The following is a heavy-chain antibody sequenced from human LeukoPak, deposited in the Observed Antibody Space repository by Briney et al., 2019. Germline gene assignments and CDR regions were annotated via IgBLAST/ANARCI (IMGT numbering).Heavy chain of an antibody. CDR1: GGSLSGYY. CDR2: INHSGST. CDR3: ATLVVITTNEYFQD. V-gene: IGHV4-34*01. D-gene: IGHD3-22*01. J-gene: IGHJ1*01. Sequence: SETLSLTCAVYGGSLSGYYWSWIRQPPGKGLEWIGEINHSGSTNYNPSLKSRVTISVDTSKNQFSLKLSSVTAADTAVYYCATLVVITTNEYFQDWGQGTLVTVSS.